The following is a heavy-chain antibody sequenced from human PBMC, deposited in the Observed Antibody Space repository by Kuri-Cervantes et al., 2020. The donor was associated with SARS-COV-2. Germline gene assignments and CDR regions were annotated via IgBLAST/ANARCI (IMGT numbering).Heavy chain of an antibody. CDR2: ISVWNRNT. D-gene: IGHD1-26*01. Sequence: ASVKVSCKASGYTFITYGISWVRQAPGQGLEWLGWISVWNRNTDYAQKVQGRVTMTTDASTSTAYMELRSLRSDDTAVYFCARGYYSHFDYWGQGTLVTVSS. CDR3: ARGYYSHFDY. CDR1: GYTFITYG. V-gene: IGHV1-18*04. J-gene: IGHJ4*02.